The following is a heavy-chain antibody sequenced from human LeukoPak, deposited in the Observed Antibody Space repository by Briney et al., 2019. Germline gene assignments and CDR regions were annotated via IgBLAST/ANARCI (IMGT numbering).Heavy chain of an antibody. CDR1: GDSVSSNSAA. D-gene: IGHD6-19*01. CDR3: ARASPDSSGRYPAYYYYYYMDV. J-gene: IGHJ6*03. V-gene: IGHV6-1*01. CDR2: TYYRSKWYN. Sequence: SQTLSLTCAISGDSVSSNSAAWNWIRQSPSRGLEWLGRTYYRSKWYNDYAVSVKSRITINPDTSKNQFSLQLNSVTPEDTAVYYCARASPDSSGRYPAYYYYYYMDVWGKGTTVTVSS.